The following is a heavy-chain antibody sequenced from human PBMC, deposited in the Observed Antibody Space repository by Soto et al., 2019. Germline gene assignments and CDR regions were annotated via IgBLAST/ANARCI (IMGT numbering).Heavy chain of an antibody. CDR3: TRFYSRPWFDP. V-gene: IGHV4-59*01. D-gene: IGHD5-18*01. CDR2: IYYSGST. Sequence: SETLSLTCTVSGGSISSYYWSWIRRPPGKGLEWIGYIYYSGSTNYNPSLKSRVTISVDTSKNQFSLKLSSVTAADTAVYYCTRFYSRPWFDPWGQGTLVTV. CDR1: GGSISSYY. J-gene: IGHJ5*02.